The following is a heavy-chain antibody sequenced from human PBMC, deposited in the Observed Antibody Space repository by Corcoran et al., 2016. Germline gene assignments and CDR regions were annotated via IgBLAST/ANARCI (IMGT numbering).Heavy chain of an antibody. CDR1: SGSISSSYY. CDR3: ARVTRQFPHYYFDY. CDR2: IYNDGST. Sequence: QLQLQESGPGLVKPSETLSLTCTVSSGSISSSYYWAWIRQPPGKGLEWFGNIYNDGSTYYNPSLKSRVTISVDTSKNQFSLKLNSVTAADTAVHYCARVTRQFPHYYFDYWGQGTVVTVSS. D-gene: IGHD2-2*01. V-gene: IGHV4-39*07. J-gene: IGHJ4*02.